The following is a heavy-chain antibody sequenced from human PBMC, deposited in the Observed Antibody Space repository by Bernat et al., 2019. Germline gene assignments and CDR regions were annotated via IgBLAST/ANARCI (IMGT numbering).Heavy chain of an antibody. D-gene: IGHD3-10*01. CDR3: AKDGQLTPYFYYYMDV. CDR2: INSDGSVT. CDR1: GFTFSSYW. Sequence: EVQLVESGGGLVQPGGSLRLSCAASGFTFSSYWMHWVHQAPGKGLVWLSRINSDGSVTAYADSVKGRFTISRDNAKNTLYLQMNSLRAEDTAVYYCAKDGQLTPYFYYYMDVWGRGTTVTVSS. J-gene: IGHJ6*03. V-gene: IGHV3-74*01.